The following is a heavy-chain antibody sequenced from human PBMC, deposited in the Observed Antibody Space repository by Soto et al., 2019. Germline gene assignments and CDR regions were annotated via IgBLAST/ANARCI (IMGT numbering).Heavy chain of an antibody. D-gene: IGHD6-13*01. CDR2: IYHSGST. CDR1: SGSISSSNW. Sequence: QVQLQKSGPGLVKPSGTLSLTCAVSSGSISSSNWWSWVRQPPGKGLEWIGEIYHSGSTNYNPSLKSRVTISVDKSKNQFSLKLSSVTAADTAVYYCASGAAATDWDYYYYYMDVWGKGTTVTVSS. CDR3: ASGAAATDWDYYYYYMDV. J-gene: IGHJ6*03. V-gene: IGHV4-4*02.